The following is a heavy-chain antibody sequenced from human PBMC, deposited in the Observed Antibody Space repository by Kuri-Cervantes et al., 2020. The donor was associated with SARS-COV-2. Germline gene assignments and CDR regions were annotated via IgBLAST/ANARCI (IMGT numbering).Heavy chain of an antibody. Sequence: GGSLRLSCEVSGFLFSASAIHWVRQASGKGLEWVGRVRGKANNYATAYAASVKGRFTISRDNSKNTLYLQMNSLRAEDTAVYYCARDGYLFSGYSYGWNYYYYMDVWGKGTTVTVSS. CDR3: ARDGYLFSGYSYGWNYYYYMDV. V-gene: IGHV3-73*01. D-gene: IGHD5-18*01. CDR2: VRGKANNYAT. CDR1: GFLFSASA. J-gene: IGHJ6*03.